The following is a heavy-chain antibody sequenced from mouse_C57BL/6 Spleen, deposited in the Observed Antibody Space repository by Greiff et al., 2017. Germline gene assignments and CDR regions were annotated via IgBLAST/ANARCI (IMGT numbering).Heavy chain of an antibody. CDR1: GYTFTDYY. V-gene: IGHV1-19*01. CDR3: ARKDGTALLDV. Sequence: EVQLQQSGPVLVKPGASVKMSCKASGYTFTDYYMNWVKQSHVKSLEWIGVINPYNGDTSYNQKFKGKATLTVDKSSSTAYMELNSLTSEDSAVYYCARKDGTALLDVWGTGTTVTVSS. D-gene: IGHD3-3*01. J-gene: IGHJ1*03. CDR2: INPYNGDT.